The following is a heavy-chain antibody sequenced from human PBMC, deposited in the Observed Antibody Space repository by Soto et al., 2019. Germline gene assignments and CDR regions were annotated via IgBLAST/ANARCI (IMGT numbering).Heavy chain of an antibody. Sequence: QVQLVESGGGVVQPGRSLRLSCAASGFTFSSYGMHWVRQAPGKGLEWVAVISYDGSNKYYADSVKGRFTISRDNSKNTRYLQMNSLRAEDTAVYSCAKDRDSVLKQLAFHPRLVAGRSYYFDYWGQGTLVTVSS. CDR3: AKDRDSVLKQLAFHPRLVAGRSYYFDY. D-gene: IGHD6-19*01. J-gene: IGHJ4*02. CDR2: ISYDGSNK. V-gene: IGHV3-30*18. CDR1: GFTFSSYG.